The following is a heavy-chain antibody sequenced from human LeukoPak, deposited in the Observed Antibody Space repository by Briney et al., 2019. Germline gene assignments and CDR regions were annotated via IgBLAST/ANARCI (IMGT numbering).Heavy chain of an antibody. CDR1: GFTFGDYA. D-gene: IGHD3-9*01. J-gene: IGHJ4*02. CDR3: STYDVLTGWPSFDY. V-gene: IGHV3-49*04. Sequence: GGSLRLSCIASGFTFGDYAMYWVRQAPGRGLEWVGIMRSKAYGETAYYAASVEGRFTISRDGSENIAYLQMTSLTTEDTAVYYCSTYDVLTGWPSFDYWGQGTLVTVSS. CDR2: MRSKAYGETA.